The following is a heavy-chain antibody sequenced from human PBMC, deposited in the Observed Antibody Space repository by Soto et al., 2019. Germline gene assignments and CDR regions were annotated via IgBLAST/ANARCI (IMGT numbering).Heavy chain of an antibody. Sequence: ASVKVSCKVFGYILSKLSMHWVRQAPGKGLEWMGAFDPEDGKPIYAQKFRGRITMTEDTSTDTAYMKLSSLRSDDSAVYYCATLLHFSFDPWSQGTRVTVSS. CDR1: GYILSKLS. CDR3: ATLLHFSFDP. CDR2: FDPEDGKP. V-gene: IGHV1-24*01. D-gene: IGHD3-3*02. J-gene: IGHJ5*02.